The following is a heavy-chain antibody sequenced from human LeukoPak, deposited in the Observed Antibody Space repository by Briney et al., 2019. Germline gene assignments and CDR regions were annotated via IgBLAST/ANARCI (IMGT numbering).Heavy chain of an antibody. D-gene: IGHD3-16*02. CDR2: IWYDGSNK. J-gene: IGHJ6*02. CDR3: ARDRDYVWGTYRPYAMDV. V-gene: IGHV3-33*01. CDR1: GFTFSNYA. Sequence: PGGSLRLSCAASGFTFSNYAMHWVRQAPGKGLEWVAVIWYDGSNKYYADSVKGRFTISRDNSRTTLYLQMNSLRAEDTAVYYCARDRDYVWGTYRPYAMDVWGQGTTVTVSS.